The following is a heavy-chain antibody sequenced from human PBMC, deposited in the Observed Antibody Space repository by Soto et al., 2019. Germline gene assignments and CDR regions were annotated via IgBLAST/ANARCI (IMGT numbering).Heavy chain of an antibody. CDR3: AIDHDSSGPRGGLFGY. Sequence: QVQLVQSGAEVKKPGSSVKVSCKASGGTFSSYAISWVRQAPGQGLEWMGGIIPIFGTANYAQKFQGRVTITADESTSTAYMERSSLRSEDTAVYYCAIDHDSSGPRGGLFGYWGQGTLVTVSS. D-gene: IGHD3-22*01. J-gene: IGHJ4*02. V-gene: IGHV1-69*01. CDR2: IIPIFGTA. CDR1: GGTFSSYA.